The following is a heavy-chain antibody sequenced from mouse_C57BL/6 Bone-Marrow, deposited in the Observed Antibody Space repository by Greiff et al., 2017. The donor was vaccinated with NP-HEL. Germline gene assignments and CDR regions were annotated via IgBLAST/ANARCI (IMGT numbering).Heavy chain of an antibody. D-gene: IGHD1-1*01. J-gene: IGHJ1*03. CDR2: IDPNSGGT. CDR1: GYTFTSYW. Sequence: QVQLQQPGAELVKPGASVKLSCKASGYTFTSYWMHWVKQRPGRGLEWIGRIDPNSGGTKYNEKFKGKATLTADKPSSTAYMQLSSLTSEASAVYYCARSVCNGSGHWYFDVWGTGTTVTVSS. CDR3: ARSVCNGSGHWYFDV. V-gene: IGHV1-72*01.